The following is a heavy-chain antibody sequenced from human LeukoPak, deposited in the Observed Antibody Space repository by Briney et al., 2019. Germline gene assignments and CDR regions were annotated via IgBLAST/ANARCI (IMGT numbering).Heavy chain of an antibody. Sequence: SETLSLTCTVSGGSISSYYWSWIRQPPGKGLEWIGYIYYSGSTNYNPSLKSRVTISVDTSKNQFSLKLSSVTAADTAVYYCAGTAMVLGKGPFDYWGQGTLVTVSS. CDR3: AGTAMVLGKGPFDY. CDR1: GGSISSYY. V-gene: IGHV4-59*01. J-gene: IGHJ4*02. CDR2: IYYSGST. D-gene: IGHD5-18*01.